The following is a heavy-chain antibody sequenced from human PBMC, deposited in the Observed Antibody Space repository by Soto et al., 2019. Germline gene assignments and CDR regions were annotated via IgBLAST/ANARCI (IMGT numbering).Heavy chain of an antibody. CDR2: INHSGST. J-gene: IGHJ5*02. Sequence: PSETLSFTCAVYGGSFSGYYWSWIRQPPGKGLEWIGEINHSGSTNYNPSLKSRVTISVDTSKNQFSLKLSSVTAADTAVYYCARGAGLRYFDWLLLGDWFDPWGQGTLVTVSS. CDR1: GGSFSGYY. D-gene: IGHD3-9*01. CDR3: ARGAGLRYFDWLLLGDWFDP. V-gene: IGHV4-34*01.